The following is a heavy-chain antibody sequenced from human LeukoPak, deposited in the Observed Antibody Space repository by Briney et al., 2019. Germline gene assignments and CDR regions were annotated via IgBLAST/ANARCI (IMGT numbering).Heavy chain of an antibody. J-gene: IGHJ3*02. D-gene: IGHD3-22*01. Sequence: GGSLRLSCAASGSTFSSYWMHWVRQAPGKGLVWVSRINSDGSSTSYADSVKGRFTISRDNAKNTLYLQMNSLRAEDTAVYYCARSYYDSSGYYSDAFDIWGQGTMVTVSS. CDR1: GSTFSSYW. CDR3: ARSYYDSSGYYSDAFDI. V-gene: IGHV3-74*01. CDR2: INSDGSST.